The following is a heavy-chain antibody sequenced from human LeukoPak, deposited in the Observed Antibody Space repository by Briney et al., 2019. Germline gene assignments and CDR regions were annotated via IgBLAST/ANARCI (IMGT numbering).Heavy chain of an antibody. J-gene: IGHJ3*02. V-gene: IGHV3-7*03. CDR2: IKQDGSEK. CDR1: GFTFSSYW. CDR3: ARVSYDILTGYSGDGAFDI. Sequence: PGGSLRLSCAASGFTFSSYWMSWVRQAPGKGLEWVANIKQDGSEKYYVDSVKGRFTISRDNAKNSLYLQMNSLRAEDTAVYYCARVSYDILTGYSGDGAFDIWGQGTMVTVSS. D-gene: IGHD3-9*01.